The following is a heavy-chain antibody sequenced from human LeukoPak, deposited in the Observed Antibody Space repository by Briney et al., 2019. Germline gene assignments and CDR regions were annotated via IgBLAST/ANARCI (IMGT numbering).Heavy chain of an antibody. CDR2: ISAYSDNT. CDR3: ARAVPPQYYYDGSGYYSGAFDI. Sequence: ASVKVSCKASGYTFTSYGISWVRQAPGQGLEWMGWISAYSDNTNYAQKLQGRVTMTTDTSTSTADMELRNLRSDDTAVYYCARAVPPQYYYDGSGYYSGAFDIWGQGTMVTVSS. V-gene: IGHV1-18*01. D-gene: IGHD3-22*01. CDR1: GYTFTSYG. J-gene: IGHJ3*02.